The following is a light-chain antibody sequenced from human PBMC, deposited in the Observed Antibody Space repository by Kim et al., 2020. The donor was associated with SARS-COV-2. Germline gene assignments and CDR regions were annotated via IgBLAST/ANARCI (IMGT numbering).Light chain of an antibody. J-gene: IGKJ4*01. Sequence: SPGERATVSCRASQSVNNNYLAWYQQKPGQAPRLLIYGASSRATGIPDRFSGSGSETDFILTISRLDPEDFAVYYCQHYGASPLTFVGGTKVEIK. CDR3: QHYGASPLT. CDR1: QSVNNNY. CDR2: GAS. V-gene: IGKV3-20*01.